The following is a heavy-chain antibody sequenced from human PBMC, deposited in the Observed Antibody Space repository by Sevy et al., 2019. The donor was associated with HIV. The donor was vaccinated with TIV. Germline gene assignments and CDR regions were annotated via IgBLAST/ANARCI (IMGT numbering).Heavy chain of an antibody. CDR2: IKTETDGGTI. J-gene: IGHJ4*02. D-gene: IGHD2-8*02. CDR3: TTGHDSGAIFDY. Sequence: GSLRLSCTASGFIFSNVWMSWVRQAPGKGLEWVGRIKTETDGGTIDYAAPVKDRFTISRDDSKNTLYLEMNTLKTEDTAVYFCTTGHDSGAIFDYWGQGTLVTVSS. CDR1: GFIFSNVW. V-gene: IGHV3-15*01.